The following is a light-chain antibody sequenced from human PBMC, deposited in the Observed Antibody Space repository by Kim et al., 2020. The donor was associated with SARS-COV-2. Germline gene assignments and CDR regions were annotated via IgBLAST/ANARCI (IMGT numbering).Light chain of an antibody. Sequence: AAVGDRVTITCRASQGISSWLVWYQQKPGKAPKLLIYAASNLQGGVPSRFSGSGSGTDFTLTISSLQPEDFATYYCQQANSFPLTFGGGTKVEIK. J-gene: IGKJ4*01. CDR2: AAS. CDR3: QQANSFPLT. V-gene: IGKV1-12*01. CDR1: QGISSW.